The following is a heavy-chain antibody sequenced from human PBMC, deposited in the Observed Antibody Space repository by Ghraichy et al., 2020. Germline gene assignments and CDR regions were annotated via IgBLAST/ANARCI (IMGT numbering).Heavy chain of an antibody. J-gene: IGHJ4*02. V-gene: IGHV3-33*01. CDR3: ARDQPDSSGWYEFDY. D-gene: IGHD6-19*01. CDR1: GFTFSSYG. Sequence: GGSLRLSCAASGFTFSSYGMHWVRQAPGKGLEWVAVIWYDGSNKYYADSVKGRFTISRDNSKNTLYLQMNSLRAEDTAVYYCARDQPDSSGWYEFDYWGQGTLVTVSS. CDR2: IWYDGSNK.